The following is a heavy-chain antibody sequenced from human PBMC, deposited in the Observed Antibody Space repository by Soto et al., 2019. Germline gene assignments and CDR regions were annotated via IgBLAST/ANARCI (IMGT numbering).Heavy chain of an antibody. CDR3: AKDGSSGYRQD. Sequence: GGSLRLSCAASGFTFRNFAMSWVRQPPGKGLEWVSSISGSGATTYYADSVKGRFTISRDNSKNTLYLQMNSLGAEDTAVYYCAKDGSSGYRQDWGQGTLVTVSS. J-gene: IGHJ4*02. D-gene: IGHD3-22*01. CDR2: ISGSGATT. V-gene: IGHV3-23*01. CDR1: GFTFRNFA.